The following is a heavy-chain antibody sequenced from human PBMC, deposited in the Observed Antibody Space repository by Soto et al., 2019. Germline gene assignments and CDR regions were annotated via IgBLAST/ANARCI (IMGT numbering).Heavy chain of an antibody. D-gene: IGHD5-18*01. CDR3: ARTLYSYGPRFDD. V-gene: IGHV4-59*01. Sequence: SETLSLTCTVSGGSISSYYWSWIRQPPGKGLEWIGYIYYSGSTNYNPSLKSRVTISVDTSKNQFSLKLSSVTAADTAVYYCARTLYSYGPRFDDWGQGTLVTVSS. CDR2: IYYSGST. J-gene: IGHJ4*02. CDR1: GGSISSYY.